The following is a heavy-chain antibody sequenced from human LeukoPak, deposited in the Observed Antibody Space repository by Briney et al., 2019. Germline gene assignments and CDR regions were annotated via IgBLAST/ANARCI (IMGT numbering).Heavy chain of an antibody. V-gene: IGHV3-7*03. J-gene: IGHJ3*02. CDR2: IKQDGSEK. CDR3: AKHYYDSGRWTFDI. Sequence: GGSLRLSCAASGFTFSSYWMSWVRQAPGKGLEWVANIKQDGSEKYYADSVKGRFTISRDNSKNTLYLQMNSLRAEDTAVYYCAKHYYDSGRWTFDIWGQGTTVTVSS. CDR1: GFTFSSYW. D-gene: IGHD3-10*01.